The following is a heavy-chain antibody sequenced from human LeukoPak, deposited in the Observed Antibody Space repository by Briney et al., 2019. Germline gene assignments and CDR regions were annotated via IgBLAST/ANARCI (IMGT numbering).Heavy chain of an antibody. D-gene: IGHD6-13*01. V-gene: IGHV3-48*03. J-gene: IGHJ6*02. CDR3: ATPWGGSWHAGPAGGMDV. CDR1: GFTFSSYE. CDR2: ISSSGSTI. Sequence: GGSLRLSCAASGFTFSSYEMNWVRQAPGKGLEWVSYISSSGSTIYYADSVKGRFTISRDNAKNSLYLQMNSLRAEDTAVYYCATPWGGSWHAGPAGGMDVWGQGTTVTVSS.